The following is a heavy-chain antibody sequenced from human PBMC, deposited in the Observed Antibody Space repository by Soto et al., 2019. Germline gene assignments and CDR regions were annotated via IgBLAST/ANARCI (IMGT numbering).Heavy chain of an antibody. D-gene: IGHD3-3*01. CDR2: ISHSGRT. J-gene: IGHJ5*02. Sequence: QVQLKESGPGLVKPSGTLSLICVVSGGSISSTNWWSWVRQPPGRGLEWVGEISHSGRTNYNPSLKSRVTISVDKSKNQFSLGLSSVTDADTAMYYCVKNTIFGVAYWFDAWGQGNLVTVSS. V-gene: IGHV4-4*02. CDR3: VKNTIFGVAYWFDA. CDR1: GGSISSTNW.